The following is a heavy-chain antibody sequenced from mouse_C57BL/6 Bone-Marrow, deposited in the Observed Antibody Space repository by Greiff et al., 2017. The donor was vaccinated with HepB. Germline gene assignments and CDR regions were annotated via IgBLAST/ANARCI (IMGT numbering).Heavy chain of an antibody. CDR2: IDPSDSYT. CDR3: ARRGDFWFAY. J-gene: IGHJ3*01. Sequence: QVQLQQPGAELVMPGASVKLSCKASGYTFTSYWMHWVKQRPGQGLEWIGEIDPSDSYTNYNQKFKGKSTLTVDKSSSTAYMQLSSRTSEDSAVYYCARRGDFWFAYWGQGTLVTVSA. CDR1: GYTFTSYW. V-gene: IGHV1-69*01.